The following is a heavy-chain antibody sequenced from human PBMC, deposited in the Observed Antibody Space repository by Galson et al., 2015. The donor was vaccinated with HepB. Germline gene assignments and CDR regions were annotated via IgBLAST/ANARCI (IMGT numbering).Heavy chain of an antibody. J-gene: IGHJ4*02. Sequence: SLRLSCAASGFTFSNAWMSWVRQAPGKGLEWVGRIKSKTDGGTTDYAATVKGRFTISRDDSKNTLYLKMNSLKTEDTAVYYCTTGRITMIVVVTGEYFAYWGQGTLVTVSS. CDR1: GFTFSNAW. V-gene: IGHV3-15*01. D-gene: IGHD3-22*01. CDR2: IKSKTDGGTT. CDR3: TTGRITMIVVVTGEYFAY.